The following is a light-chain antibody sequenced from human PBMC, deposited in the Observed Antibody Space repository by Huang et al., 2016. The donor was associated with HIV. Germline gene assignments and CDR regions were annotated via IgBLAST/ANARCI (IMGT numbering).Light chain of an antibody. J-gene: IGKJ1*01. CDR2: KAS. Sequence: DIQMTQSPSTLSASVGDRVTITCRASQTISTWLAWHHQKPGKAPKVLIYKASRLESGVPSRFSGSGSGTEFTLTISSLQPDDFATYYCQQYNTYSWAFGQGTRVEMK. CDR3: QQYNTYSWA. CDR1: QTISTW. V-gene: IGKV1-5*03.